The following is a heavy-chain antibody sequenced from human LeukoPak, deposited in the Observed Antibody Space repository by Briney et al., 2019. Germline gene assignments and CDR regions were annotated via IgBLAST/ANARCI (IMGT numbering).Heavy chain of an antibody. V-gene: IGHV4-4*09. Sequence: SETLSLTCTVSGDFISSYYWSWIRQPPGKGLEWIGYIYTSGNTNYNPSLKSRVTISGDMSKNQFSLKLSSVTAADTAVYYCARQHGDYPPLWFGPWGQGTLVTVSS. CDR2: IYTSGNT. CDR1: GDFISSYY. CDR3: ARQHGDYPPLWFGP. J-gene: IGHJ5*02. D-gene: IGHD4-17*01.